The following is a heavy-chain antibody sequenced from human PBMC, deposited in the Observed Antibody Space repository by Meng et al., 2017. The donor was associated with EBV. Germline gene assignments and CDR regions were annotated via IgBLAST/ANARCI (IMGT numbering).Heavy chain of an antibody. CDR3: ARVSPKRYFDYLAPPDY. Sequence: QVQLQQGGAGLLXXXXXLXLTXAXYGGSVNGYFWSWFRQPPGKGLEWIGELHHSGSTNYNPSLKSRLRISVDTSKNQFSLNLTSVTAADTAVYYCARVSPKRYFDYLAPPDYWGQGTLVTVSS. D-gene: IGHD3-9*01. CDR2: LHHSGST. CDR1: GGSVNGYF. J-gene: IGHJ4*02. V-gene: IGHV4-34*01.